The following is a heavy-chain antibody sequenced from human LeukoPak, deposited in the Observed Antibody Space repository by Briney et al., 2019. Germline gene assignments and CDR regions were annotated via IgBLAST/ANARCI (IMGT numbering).Heavy chain of an antibody. CDR2: INHSGST. CDR1: GGSISSYY. Sequence: SETLSLTCTVSGGSISSYYWSWIRQPPGKGLEWIGEINHSGSTNYNPSLKSRVTISVDTSKNQFSLKLSSVTAADTAVYYCARGLFDYWGQGTLVTVSS. CDR3: ARGLFDY. J-gene: IGHJ4*02. V-gene: IGHV4-34*01.